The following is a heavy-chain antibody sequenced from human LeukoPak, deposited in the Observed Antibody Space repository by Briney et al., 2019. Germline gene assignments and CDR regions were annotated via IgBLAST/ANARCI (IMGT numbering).Heavy chain of an antibody. V-gene: IGHV3-30*02. J-gene: IGHJ4*02. CDR2: IRYDGSNK. Sequence: GGSLRLSCAASGFTFSSYSMNWVRQAPGKGLEWVAFIRYDGSNKYYADSVKGRFTISRDNSKNTLYLQMNSLRAEDTAVYYCAKDLTIFGVAGPFDYWGQGTLVTVSS. CDR1: GFTFSSYS. CDR3: AKDLTIFGVAGPFDY. D-gene: IGHD3-3*01.